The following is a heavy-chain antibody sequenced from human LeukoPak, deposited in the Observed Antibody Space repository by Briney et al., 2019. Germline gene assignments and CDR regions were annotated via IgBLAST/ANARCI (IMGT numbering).Heavy chain of an antibody. CDR3: AGEQVGYCSSTSCRRRFDP. Sequence: KPSETLSLTCTVSGASISSSSYYWGWIRQSPGRGLEWIGSIYDSGRTYYNPSLKSRVTMSVDTSKNQFSLKLSSVTAADTAVYYCAGEQVGYCSSTSCRRRFDPWGQGTLVTVSS. J-gene: IGHJ5*02. CDR2: IYDSGRT. V-gene: IGHV4-39*07. D-gene: IGHD2-2*01. CDR1: GASISSSSYY.